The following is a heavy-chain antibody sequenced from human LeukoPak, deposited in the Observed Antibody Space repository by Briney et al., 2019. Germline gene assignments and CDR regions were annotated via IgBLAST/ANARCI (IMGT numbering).Heavy chain of an antibody. CDR3: ARGSPGIAAAGNDY. D-gene: IGHD6-13*01. Sequence: ASVKVSCKASGYTFTSYGISWVRQAPGQGLEWMGWISAYNGNTNYAQKLQGRVTMTTDTSTTTAYMELRSLRSDDTAVYYCARGSPGIAAAGNDYWGQGTLVTVSS. V-gene: IGHV1-18*01. CDR2: ISAYNGNT. CDR1: GYTFTSYG. J-gene: IGHJ4*02.